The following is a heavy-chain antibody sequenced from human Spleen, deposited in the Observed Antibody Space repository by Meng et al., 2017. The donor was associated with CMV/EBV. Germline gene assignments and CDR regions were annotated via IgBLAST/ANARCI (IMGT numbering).Heavy chain of an antibody. V-gene: IGHV3-23*01. CDR2: ISGSGGST. CDR3: AKDREYIVVVPAALDY. Sequence: GESLKISCAASGFTFSSYAMSWVRQAPGKGLEWVSAISGSGGSTYYADSVKGRFTISRDNSKNTLYLQMNSLRAEDTAVYYCAKDREYIVVVPAALDYWGQGTLVTVSS. D-gene: IGHD2-2*01. J-gene: IGHJ4*02. CDR1: GFTFSSYA.